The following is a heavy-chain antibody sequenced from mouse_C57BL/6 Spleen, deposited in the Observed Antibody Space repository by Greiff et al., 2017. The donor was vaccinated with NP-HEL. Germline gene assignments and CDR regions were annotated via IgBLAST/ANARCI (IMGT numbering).Heavy chain of an antibody. J-gene: IGHJ4*01. D-gene: IGHD6-1*01. Sequence: QVQLQQSGAELARPGASVKMSCKASGYTFTSYTMHWVKQRPGQGLEWIGYINPSSGYTKYNQKFKDKATLTADKSSSTAYMQLSSLTSEDSAVYYCARGQDEGAMDYWGQGTSVTVSS. V-gene: IGHV1-4*01. CDR3: ARGQDEGAMDY. CDR1: GYTFTSYT. CDR2: INPSSGYT.